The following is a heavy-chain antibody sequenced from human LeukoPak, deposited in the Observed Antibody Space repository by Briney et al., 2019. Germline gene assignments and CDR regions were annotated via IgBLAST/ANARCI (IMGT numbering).Heavy chain of an antibody. Sequence: PSQTLSLTCTVSGGSISSGSYDWGWIRQPAGKGLEWIGRIYTSGSTNYNPSLKRRVTISVDTSKNQFSLKLSSVTAADTAVYYCARLGWELWGHYYYYYGMDVWGQGTTVTVSS. CDR2: IYTSGST. V-gene: IGHV4-61*02. J-gene: IGHJ6*02. CDR1: GGSISSGSYD. CDR3: ARLGWELWGHYYYYYGMDV. D-gene: IGHD1-26*01.